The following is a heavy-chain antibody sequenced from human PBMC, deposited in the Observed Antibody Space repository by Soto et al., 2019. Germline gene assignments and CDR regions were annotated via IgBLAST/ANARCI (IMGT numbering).Heavy chain of an antibody. J-gene: IGHJ2*01. CDR3: ARDPRRTRGWHFDL. Sequence: QMQLQESGPGLVRPSQTLSLTCTVSGGSISTSDYYWSWIRQHPVRGLEWIGYVYFSGDTFYNPSLESRVVISVETSENRFSRKLTSVTAADTAVYYCARDPRRTRGWHFDLWGRGTLVTVSS. V-gene: IGHV4-31*03. D-gene: IGHD3-10*01. CDR2: VYFSGDT. CDR1: GGSISTSDYY.